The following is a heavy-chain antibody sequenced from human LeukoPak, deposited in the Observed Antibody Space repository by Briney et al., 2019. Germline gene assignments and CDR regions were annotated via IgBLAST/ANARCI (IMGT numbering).Heavy chain of an antibody. J-gene: IGHJ4*02. Sequence: TGGSLRLSCAASGFTFSSFWMHWVRQAPGKGLVWVANIKRDGSEKYYVDSVKARFTISRDNAKNSLDLQMNSLTAEDTAVYYCAGKSFEYWGQGTLVTVSS. CDR1: GFTFSSFW. V-gene: IGHV3-7*04. CDR3: AGKSFEY. CDR2: IKRDGSEK.